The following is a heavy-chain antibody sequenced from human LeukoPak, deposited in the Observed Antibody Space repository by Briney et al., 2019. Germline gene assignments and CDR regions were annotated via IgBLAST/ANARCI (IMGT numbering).Heavy chain of an antibody. CDR1: GFIPSSYS. CDR3: ARPKTIQLDAMDV. Sequence: GGSLGLSCEPPGFIPSSYSMNWVPQAPGKGRGWVSPISSSVSYIFYADSVKGRFTISRDTAKNSLYLQMNSLRAEDTAVYYCARPKTIQLDAMDVWGKGTTVTVSP. J-gene: IGHJ6*04. CDR2: ISSSVSYI. D-gene: IGHD5-24*01. V-gene: IGHV3-21*01.